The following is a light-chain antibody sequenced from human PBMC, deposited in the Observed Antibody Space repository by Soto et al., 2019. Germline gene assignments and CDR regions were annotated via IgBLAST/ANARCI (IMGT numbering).Light chain of an antibody. Sequence: QSVLTQSPSVSAAPGQKVTISCSGSSSNIGNNYVSWYQQVPGTAPKLLIYDNNTRPSGIPDRFSGSKSGTAGTLDITGRQTGDEADYYCATWDGSLPGEVFGGGTKLTVL. CDR3: ATWDGSLPGEV. J-gene: IGLJ2*01. CDR1: SSNIGNNY. V-gene: IGLV1-51*01. CDR2: DNN.